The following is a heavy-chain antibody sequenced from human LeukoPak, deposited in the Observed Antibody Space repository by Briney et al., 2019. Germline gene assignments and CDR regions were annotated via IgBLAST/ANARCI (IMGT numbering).Heavy chain of an antibody. CDR2: INIDGSVT. CDR1: GFSLSGYW. CDR3: ARVPVDGYSRSFDY. D-gene: IGHD6-6*01. Sequence: GGSLRLSCAASGFSLSGYWMHWVRQAPGKGLEWDSRINIDGSVTTYADSVKGRFTISRDNAKRTAYLHMNSLRSEDTAVYYCARVPVDGYSRSFDYWGQGSLVTVPS. V-gene: IGHV3-74*01. J-gene: IGHJ4*02.